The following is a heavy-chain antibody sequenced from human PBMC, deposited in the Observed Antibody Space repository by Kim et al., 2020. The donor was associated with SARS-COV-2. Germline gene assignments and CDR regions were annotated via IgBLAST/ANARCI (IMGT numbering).Heavy chain of an antibody. CDR3: AKDQRQLVFYLCLDY. Sequence: GGSLRLSCAASGFTFSSYAMSWVRQAPGKGLEWVSAISGSGGSTYYADSVKGRFTISRDNSKNTLYLQMNSLRAEDTAVYYCAKDQRQLVFYLCLDYWGQGTLVTVSS. D-gene: IGHD6-6*01. CDR2: ISGSGGST. V-gene: IGHV3-23*01. CDR1: GFTFSSYA. J-gene: IGHJ4*02.